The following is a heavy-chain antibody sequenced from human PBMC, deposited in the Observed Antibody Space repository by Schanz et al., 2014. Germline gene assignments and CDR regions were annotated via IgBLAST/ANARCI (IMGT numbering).Heavy chain of an antibody. J-gene: IGHJ6*02. CDR2: ISADNGNT. CDR3: ARGGDYIVVLVAVTREYYYHAMDV. D-gene: IGHD2-15*01. V-gene: IGHV1-18*04. CDR1: GNTFTNSFNRYG. Sequence: QAQLEQSGAEVKKPGASVKVSCKASGNTFTNSFNRYGFSWVRQAPGQGLEWMGWISADNGNTNYAQRLQGRVTMTTDTSTSTAYMELRSLRSDDTAVYYCARGGDYIVVLVAVTREYYYHAMDVWGQGTTVTVSS.